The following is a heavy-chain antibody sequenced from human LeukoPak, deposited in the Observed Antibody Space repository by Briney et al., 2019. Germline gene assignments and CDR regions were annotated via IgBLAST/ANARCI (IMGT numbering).Heavy chain of an antibody. J-gene: IGHJ5*02. CDR1: GYTFTSYY. V-gene: IGHV1-46*01. Sequence: ASVKVCCKTSGYTFTSYYMHWVRQAPGLGREWMGIINPSGGSTSYAQKFQGRVTMTRDTSTSTVYMELSSLRSEDTAVYYCARDVGGSYGNGWFDPWGQGTLVTVSS. CDR3: ARDVGGSYGNGWFDP. CDR2: INPSGGST. D-gene: IGHD1-26*01.